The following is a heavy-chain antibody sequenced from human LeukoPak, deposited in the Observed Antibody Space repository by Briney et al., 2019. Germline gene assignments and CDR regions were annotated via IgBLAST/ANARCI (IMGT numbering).Heavy chain of an antibody. D-gene: IGHD3-22*01. CDR1: GFTFDDYG. CDR2: INWNGGST. Sequence: GGSLRLSCAASGFTFDDYGMSWVRQAPGKGLEWVSGINWNGGSTVYADSVKGRFTISRDNAKNSLYLQMNSLRAEDTALYYCARDLVRYYYDSSGYYRGPPPFDYWGQGTLVTVSS. CDR3: ARDLVRYYYDSSGYYRGPPPFDY. V-gene: IGHV3-20*04. J-gene: IGHJ4*01.